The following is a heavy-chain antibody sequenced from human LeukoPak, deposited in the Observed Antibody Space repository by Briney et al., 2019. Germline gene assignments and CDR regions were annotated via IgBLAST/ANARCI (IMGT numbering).Heavy chain of an antibody. CDR3: ARRYSSGWYPVFDY. V-gene: IGHV4-61*01. J-gene: IGHJ4*02. D-gene: IGHD6-19*01. CDR2: IYYSGST. Sequence: PSETLSLTCTVSGGSVSSGSYYWSWIRQPPGKGLEWIGYIYYSGSTNYNPCLKSRVTISVDTSKNQFSLKLSSVTAADTAVYYCARRYSSGWYPVFDYWGQGTLVTVSS. CDR1: GGSVSSGSYY.